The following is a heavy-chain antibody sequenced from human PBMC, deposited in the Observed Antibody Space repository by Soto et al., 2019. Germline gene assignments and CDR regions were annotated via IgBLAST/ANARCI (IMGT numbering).Heavy chain of an antibody. V-gene: IGHV4-34*01. D-gene: IGHD2-15*01. CDR3: ARGRWSDRFLI. CDR2: INDNGRT. Sequence: VQLKQWGAGLLKPSETLSLTCAVYNEDLNGYYWSWIRQPPGQGLERIGEINDNGRTAYNPSLMSRVTISGVASNQPFALGLTSLTAADTAIYFCARGRWSDRFLIWGQGTQVPLSS. J-gene: IGHJ4*02. CDR1: NEDLNGYY.